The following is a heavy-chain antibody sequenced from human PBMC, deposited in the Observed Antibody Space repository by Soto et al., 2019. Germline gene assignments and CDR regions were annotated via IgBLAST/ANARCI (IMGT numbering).Heavy chain of an antibody. CDR1: GYSFTSYW. D-gene: IGHD5-12*01. V-gene: IGHV5-10-1*01. CDR2: IDPSDSYT. J-gene: IGHJ4*02. Sequence: GESLKISCQGSGYSFTSYWISWVRQMPGKGLEWMGRIDPSDSYTNYSPSFQGHVTISADKSISTAYLQWSSLKASDTAMYYCARGLSGYEPFDYWGQGTLVTVSS. CDR3: ARGLSGYEPFDY.